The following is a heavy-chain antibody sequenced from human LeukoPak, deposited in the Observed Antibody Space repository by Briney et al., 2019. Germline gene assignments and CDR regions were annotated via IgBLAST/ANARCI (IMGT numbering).Heavy chain of an antibody. V-gene: IGHV4-34*01. CDR2: INHSGST. CDR3: ARGLGRYYGSGSPNWFDP. Sequence: SETLSLTCAVYGGSFSGYYWSWIRQPPGKGLEWIGEINHSGSTNYNPSLKSRVTISVDTSKNQFSLKLSSVTAADTAVYYCARGLGRYYGSGSPNWFDPWGQGTLVTVSS. D-gene: IGHD3-10*01. J-gene: IGHJ5*02. CDR1: GGSFSGYY.